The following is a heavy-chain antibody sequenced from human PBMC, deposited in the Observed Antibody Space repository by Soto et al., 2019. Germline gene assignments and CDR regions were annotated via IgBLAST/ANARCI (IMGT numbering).Heavy chain of an antibody. D-gene: IGHD6-19*01. V-gene: IGHV1-18*04. CDR1: GYTFTSYG. CDR2: ISAYNGNT. CDR3: ARVYSSGWQEYYFDY. J-gene: IGHJ4*02. Sequence: SVKVSCKASGYTFTSYGISWVRQAPGQGLEWMGWISAYNGNTNYAQKLQGRVTMTTDTSTSTAYMELRSLRSDDTAVYYCARVYSSGWQEYYFDYWGQGTLVTVSS.